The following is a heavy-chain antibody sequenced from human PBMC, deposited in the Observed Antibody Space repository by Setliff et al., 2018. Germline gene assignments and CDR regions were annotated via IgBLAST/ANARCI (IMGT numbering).Heavy chain of an antibody. CDR1: GFSISSGYY. V-gene: IGHV4-38-2*01. CDR2: IHHSGKA. D-gene: IGHD3-22*01. J-gene: IGHJ5*02. CDR3: ARAHTWPLPNDNSGYPGWFDP. Sequence: SETLSLTCAVSGFSISSGYYWGWIRQPPGKGLEWIVNIHHSGKAYYNPSLKSRVTMSVDTSKNHVSLKLSSVTAADTAVYYCARAHTWPLPNDNSGYPGWFDPWGQGTLVTVSS.